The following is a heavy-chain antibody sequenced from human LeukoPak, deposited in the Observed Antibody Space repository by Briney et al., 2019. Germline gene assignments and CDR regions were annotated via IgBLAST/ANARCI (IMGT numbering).Heavy chain of an antibody. Sequence: PSETLSLTRTVSGGSISSYYWSWIRQPPGKGLEWIGYIYYSGSTNYNPSLKSRVTISVDTSKNQFSLKLSSVTAADTAVYYCARSHSVWTSFDYWGQGTLVTVS. J-gene: IGHJ4*02. CDR1: GGSISSYY. CDR3: ARSHSVWTSFDY. CDR2: IYYSGST. D-gene: IGHD3/OR15-3a*01. V-gene: IGHV4-59*01.